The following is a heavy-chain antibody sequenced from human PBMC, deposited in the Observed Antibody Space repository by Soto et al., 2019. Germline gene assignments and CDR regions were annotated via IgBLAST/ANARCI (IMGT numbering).Heavy chain of an antibody. V-gene: IGHV4-39*01. CDR3: ARHKGHHYFDY. CDR2: IYYSGST. CDR1: GGSISSSSYY. J-gene: IGHJ4*02. Sequence: SETLSLTCSGSGGSISSSSYYWGWIRQPPGKGLEWIGSIYYSGSTYYNPSLKSRVTISVDTSKNQFSLKLSSVTAADTAVYYCARHKGHHYFDYWGQGTLVTVS.